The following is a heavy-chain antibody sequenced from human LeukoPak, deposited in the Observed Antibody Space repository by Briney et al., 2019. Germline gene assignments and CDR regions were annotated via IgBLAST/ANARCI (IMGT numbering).Heavy chain of an antibody. CDR1: GYTFKGYG. V-gene: IGHV3-23*01. CDR2: ISGSGGSGGRT. CDR3: ARDRGVYSRTLGD. J-gene: IGHJ4*02. D-gene: IGHD6-13*01. Sequence: PGGSLRLSCEASGYTFKGYGLTWVRQAPGKGLEWVSGISGSGGSGGRTYYADSVRGRFTISRDSSEKTLYLQMNSLRGEDTAVYYCARDRGVYSRTLGDWGQGTLVTVSS.